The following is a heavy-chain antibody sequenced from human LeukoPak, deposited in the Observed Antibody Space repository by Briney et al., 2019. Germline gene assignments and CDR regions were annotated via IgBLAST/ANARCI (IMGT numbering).Heavy chain of an antibody. CDR2: ISGSGGST. Sequence: TGGSLRLSCAASGFTFSSYAMSRVRQTPGKGLEWVSAISGSGGSTYYADSVKGRFTISRDNSENTLFLQMNSLRAEDTAPYYCAKSVAIYFYYGLDVWGQGTTVAVSS. D-gene: IGHD3-3*01. CDR1: GFTFSSYA. CDR3: AKSVAIYFYYGLDV. V-gene: IGHV3-23*01. J-gene: IGHJ6*02.